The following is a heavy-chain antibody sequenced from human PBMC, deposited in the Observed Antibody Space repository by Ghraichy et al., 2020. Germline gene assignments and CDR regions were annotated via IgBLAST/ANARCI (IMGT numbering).Heavy chain of an antibody. Sequence: GGSLRLSCAASGFTFSSYWMSWVRQAPGKGLEWVANIKQDGSDKYYVDFVKGRFTISRDNAKNSLYLQMNSLRAEDTAVYYCARHSSKAGRDPWGQGTQVTVSS. CDR1: GFTFSSYW. CDR3: ARHSSKAGRDP. J-gene: IGHJ5*02. CDR2: IKQDGSDK. V-gene: IGHV3-7*03. D-gene: IGHD2-15*01.